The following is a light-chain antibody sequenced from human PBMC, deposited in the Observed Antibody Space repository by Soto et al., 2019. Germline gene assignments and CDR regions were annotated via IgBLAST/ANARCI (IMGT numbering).Light chain of an antibody. CDR3: QQDNSYPYS. V-gene: IGKV1-17*03. CDR2: AAS. J-gene: IGKJ2*03. Sequence: DIQMTQSPSAMSASVGDRVTITCRASQGLSNYLAWVQQKPGKVPQRLIYAASSLQSGVLSRFSGSGSATECTLFITILQPEDFATYYCQQDNSYPYSCGQGTKLEVK. CDR1: QGLSNY.